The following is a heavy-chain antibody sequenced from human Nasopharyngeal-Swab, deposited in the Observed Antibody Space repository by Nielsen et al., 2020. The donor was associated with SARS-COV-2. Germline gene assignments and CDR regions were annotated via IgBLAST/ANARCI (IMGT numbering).Heavy chain of an antibody. D-gene: IGHD6-25*01. CDR2: ISSSAYSE. Sequence: RQAPGKGLEWVPGISSSAYSEFYADSVKGRFTISRDNAQNSLYLQMNNLRADDTAVYYCARDKGTSGWFDPWGPGTLVTVSS. V-gene: IGHV3-11*01. CDR3: ARDKGTSGWFDP. J-gene: IGHJ5*02.